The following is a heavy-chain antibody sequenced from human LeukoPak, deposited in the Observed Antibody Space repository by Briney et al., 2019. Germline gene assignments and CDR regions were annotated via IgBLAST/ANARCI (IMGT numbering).Heavy chain of an antibody. V-gene: IGHV3-21*01. Sequence: GGSLRLSCAACGFIFASDSMNWLRQAPGKGLEWVSSISSSSSYIYYADSVKGRFTISRDNAKNSLYLQMNSLRAEDKAVYYSAIVGRLRRVFDYWGQGTLVTVSS. CDR2: ISSSSSYI. D-gene: IGHD4-17*01. CDR3: AIVGRLRRVFDY. CDR1: GFIFASDS. J-gene: IGHJ4*02.